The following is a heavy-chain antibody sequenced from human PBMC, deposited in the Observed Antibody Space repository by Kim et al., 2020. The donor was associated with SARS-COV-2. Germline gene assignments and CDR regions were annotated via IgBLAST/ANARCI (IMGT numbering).Heavy chain of an antibody. CDR3: AGDTAMDTASYYYYYGMDV. J-gene: IGHJ6*02. CDR1: GFTFSSYS. D-gene: IGHD5-18*01. Sequence: GVSLRLSCAASGFTFSSYSMNWVRQAPGKGLEWVSSISSSSSYIYYADSVKGRFTISRDNAKNSLYLQMNSLRAEDTAVYYCAGDTAMDTASYYYYYGMDVWGQGTTVTVSS. CDR2: ISSSSSYI. V-gene: IGHV3-21*01.